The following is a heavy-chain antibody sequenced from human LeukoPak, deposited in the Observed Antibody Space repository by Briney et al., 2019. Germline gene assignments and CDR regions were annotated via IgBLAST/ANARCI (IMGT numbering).Heavy chain of an antibody. J-gene: IGHJ4*02. V-gene: IGHV3-7*01. D-gene: IGHD3-22*01. Sequence: RGCLRLSCAPPGFSSSRAWMSWVRQAPGEGREWVANIKQDVNEKYYMDSVKGRFTISRDKGTNTLYLQMNSLRVEDTAGYFCARPPDLDSSAYFWFPKWGQGTLVTVSS. CDR3: ARPPDLDSSAYFWFPK. CDR2: IKQDVNEK. CDR1: GFSSSRAW.